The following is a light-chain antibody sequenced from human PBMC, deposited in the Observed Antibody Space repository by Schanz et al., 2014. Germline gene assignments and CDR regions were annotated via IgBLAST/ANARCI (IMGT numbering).Light chain of an antibody. CDR3: SSYTSSSPRV. V-gene: IGLV2-14*03. CDR1: ISDVGAYNY. Sequence: QSAPTQPASVSGSPGQSITISCIGTISDVGAYNYVSWYQHHPGKAPKLMIYDVSNRPSGVSNRFSGSKSGNTASLTISGLQAEDEADYYCSSYTSSSPRVFGGGTKLTVL. CDR2: DVS. J-gene: IGLJ2*01.